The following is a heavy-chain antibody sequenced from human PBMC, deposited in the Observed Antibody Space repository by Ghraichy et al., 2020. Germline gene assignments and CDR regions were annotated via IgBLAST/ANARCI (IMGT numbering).Heavy chain of an antibody. D-gene: IGHD4-23*01. V-gene: IGHV3-30*02. CDR3: ALSYVGNWDY. CDR2: IRYDESTI. J-gene: IGHJ4*02. CDR1: GFTFSNYG. Sequence: GGSLRLSCAASGFTFSNYGMHWVRQAPGKGLEWVSFIRYDESTIFYEDSVKGRFTISRDNSKNTLYLQMNSLRAEDTAVYYCALSYVGNWDYWGQGTRVTIFS.